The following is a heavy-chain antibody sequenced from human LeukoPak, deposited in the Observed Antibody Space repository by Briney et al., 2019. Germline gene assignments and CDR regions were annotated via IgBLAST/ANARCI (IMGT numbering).Heavy chain of an antibody. Sequence: SETLSLTCTVSGGSISSNYWSWIRQPPGEGLEWIGYISKSGSTNYNPSLKSRVTISVDTSKNQFSLKLSSVTAADTAVYFCAREGGTYGPLDYWGQGTLVTVSS. CDR2: ISKSGST. CDR1: GGSISSNY. J-gene: IGHJ4*02. D-gene: IGHD3-16*01. CDR3: AREGGTYGPLDY. V-gene: IGHV4-59*01.